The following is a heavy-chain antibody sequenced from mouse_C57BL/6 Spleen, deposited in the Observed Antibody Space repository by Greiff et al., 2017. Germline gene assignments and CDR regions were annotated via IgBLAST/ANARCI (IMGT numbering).Heavy chain of an antibody. CDR3: ARGNGDYAMDY. CDR1: GYSFTDYK. CDR2: INPNYGTT. V-gene: IGHV1-39*01. J-gene: IGHJ4*01. Sequence: EVQLQESGPELVKPGASVKISCKASGYSFTDYKMNWVKQSNGKSLEWIGVINPNYGTTSYNQKFKGKATLTADKSSSTAYMELRSLTSEDSAVYFCARGNGDYAMDYWGRGTSVTVSS.